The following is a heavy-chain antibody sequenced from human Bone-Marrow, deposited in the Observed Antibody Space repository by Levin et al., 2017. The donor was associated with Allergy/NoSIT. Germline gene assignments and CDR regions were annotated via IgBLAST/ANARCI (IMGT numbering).Heavy chain of an antibody. D-gene: IGHD2-15*01. J-gene: IGHJ4*02. CDR2: MNPDSGNT. CDR3: ARAPGRDCSGGSCSYYFDY. V-gene: IGHV1-8*01. CDR1: GYTFASYD. Sequence: GESLKISCKASGYTFASYDINWVRQATGQGLEWMGWMNPDSGNTASAQKFQGRVTMTRNTSISTAYMELSSLRSEDTAVYYCARAPGRDCSGGSCSYYFDYWGQGTLVAVSS.